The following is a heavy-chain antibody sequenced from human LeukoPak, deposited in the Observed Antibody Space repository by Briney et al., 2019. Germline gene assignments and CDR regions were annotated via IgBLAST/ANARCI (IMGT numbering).Heavy chain of an antibody. D-gene: IGHD4-17*01. J-gene: IGHJ6*02. V-gene: IGHV3-23*01. CDR1: GFTFSSYA. CDR3: AKDLDGDYGHYYYGTDV. Sequence: GGSLRLSCAASGFTFSSYAMSWVRQAPGKGLEWVSAISGSGGSTYYADSVKGRFTISRDNSKNTLYLQMNSLRAEDTAVYYCAKDLDGDYGHYYYGTDVWGQGTTVTVSS. CDR2: ISGSGGST.